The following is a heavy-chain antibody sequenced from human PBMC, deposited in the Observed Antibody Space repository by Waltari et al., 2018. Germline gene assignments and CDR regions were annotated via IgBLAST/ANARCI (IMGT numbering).Heavy chain of an antibody. CDR1: GYTFTDYY. Sequence: EVQLVQSGAEVKKPGATVKISCKVSGYTFTDYYMHWGQQAPGRGLEWMGLVDPEDGETIHAKKFQGRVTITADTSTDTAYMELSSLSSEDTAVYYCARGYSSAKFDYWGQGTLVTVSS. J-gene: IGHJ4*02. CDR2: VDPEDGET. D-gene: IGHD6-19*01. CDR3: ARGYSSAKFDY. V-gene: IGHV1-69-2*01.